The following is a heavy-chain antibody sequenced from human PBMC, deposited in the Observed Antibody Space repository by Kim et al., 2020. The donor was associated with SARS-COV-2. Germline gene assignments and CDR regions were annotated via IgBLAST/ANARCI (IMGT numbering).Heavy chain of an antibody. CDR3: ARDRGARSRGWHTFDP. V-gene: IGHV1-3*01. CDR1: GYTFTNYD. D-gene: IGHD6-19*01. J-gene: IGHJ5*02. CDR2: INAGNGKT. Sequence: ASVKVSCKASGYTFTNYDVHWVRQAPGQRLEWMGWINAGNGKTTYSEKFQGRVTMTRDTSASTVYMELTSLTPEDTVVYYCARDRGARSRGWHTFDPWGQ.